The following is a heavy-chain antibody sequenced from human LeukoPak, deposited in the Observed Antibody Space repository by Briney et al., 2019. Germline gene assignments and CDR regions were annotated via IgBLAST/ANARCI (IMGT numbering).Heavy chain of an antibody. CDR3: ARVSIMITFGGVIVPDY. J-gene: IGHJ4*02. D-gene: IGHD3-16*02. Sequence: ASVKVSCKASGYTFTSYGISWVRQAPGQGLEWMGWISAYNGNTNYAQKLQGRVTMTTDTSTSTAYMELRSLRSDDTAVYYCARVSIMITFGGVIVPDYWGQGTLVTVSS. CDR1: GYTFTSYG. V-gene: IGHV1-18*01. CDR2: ISAYNGNT.